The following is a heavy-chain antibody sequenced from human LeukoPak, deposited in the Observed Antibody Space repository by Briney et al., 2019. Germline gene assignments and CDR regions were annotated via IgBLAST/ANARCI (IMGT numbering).Heavy chain of an antibody. CDR3: ARGVSHSP. V-gene: IGHV3-7*03. Sequence: GGSLRLSCAASGFTFSNYRMNWVRHSPGRGLEWVANIKEDGSEEHYADSVKGRFTISRDNAKSSLHLQMDSLRAEDTAVYFCARGVSHSPGGQGPRVTVPS. J-gene: IGHJ5*02. CDR1: GFTFSNYR. CDR2: IKEDGSEE. D-gene: IGHD3-22*01.